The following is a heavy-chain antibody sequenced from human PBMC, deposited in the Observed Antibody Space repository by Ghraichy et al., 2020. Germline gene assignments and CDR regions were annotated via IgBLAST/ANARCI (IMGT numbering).Heavy chain of an antibody. CDR3: AIVGRFPPNYAMDV. Sequence: RVATIKEDGSGKYQVDSVKGRFTISRDNAENSLYLQMNSLRAEDTSVYYCAIVGRFPPNYAMDVWGQGT. V-gene: IGHV3-7*01. J-gene: IGHJ6*02. D-gene: IGHD3-16*01. CDR2: IKEDGSGK.